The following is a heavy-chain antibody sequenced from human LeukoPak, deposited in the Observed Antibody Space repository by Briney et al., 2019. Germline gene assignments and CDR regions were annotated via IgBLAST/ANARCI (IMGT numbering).Heavy chain of an antibody. J-gene: IGHJ4*02. Sequence: PGGSLRLSCAASGFIFSSYSMNWVRQDPGKGLEWVSYISSSSSSIYYADAVKGRFTISRDNAKNSLYLQMNSLRAEDTAVYYCARVYRRYFDYWGQGTLVTVSS. CDR1: GFIFSSYS. V-gene: IGHV3-48*01. D-gene: IGHD1-14*01. CDR2: ISSSSSSI. CDR3: ARVYRRYFDY.